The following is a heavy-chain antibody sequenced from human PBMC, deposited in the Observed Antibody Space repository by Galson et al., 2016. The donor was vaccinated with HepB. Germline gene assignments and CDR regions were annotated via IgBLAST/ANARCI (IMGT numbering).Heavy chain of an antibody. CDR3: AKPYTSGWLTSFDH. V-gene: IGHV1-18*01. J-gene: IGHJ4*02. CDR1: GYTFSSYE. Sequence: SVKVSCKASGYTFSSYEISWVRQAPGQGLEWLGWISAYNGNTKYPPKVQGRVTMTTDASTSTAYMELRSLRTDDTAIYYCAKPYTSGWLTSFDHWGQGTLVTVSS. D-gene: IGHD6-19*01. CDR2: ISAYNGNT.